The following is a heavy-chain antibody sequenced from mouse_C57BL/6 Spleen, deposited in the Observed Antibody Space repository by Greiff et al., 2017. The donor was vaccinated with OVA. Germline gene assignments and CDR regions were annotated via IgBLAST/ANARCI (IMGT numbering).Heavy chain of an antibody. CDR1: GYTFTSYW. D-gene: IGHD1-1*01. Sequence: QVQLQQPGAELVMPGASVKLSCKASGYTFTSYWMHWVKQRPGQGLEWIGEIDPSDSYTNYNQKFKGKSTLTVDKSSSTAYMQLSSLTSEDSAVYYCARRPGHDYGSDYWGQGTTLTVSS. V-gene: IGHV1-69*01. CDR2: IDPSDSYT. CDR3: ARRPGHDYGSDY. J-gene: IGHJ2*01.